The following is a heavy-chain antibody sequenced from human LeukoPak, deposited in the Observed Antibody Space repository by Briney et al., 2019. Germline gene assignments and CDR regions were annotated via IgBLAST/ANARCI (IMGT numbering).Heavy chain of an antibody. CDR2: ISSSGSTI. D-gene: IGHD1-14*01. J-gene: IGHJ6*02. V-gene: IGHV3-48*03. Sequence: GGSLRLSCAASGFIFSSYEMNWVRQAPGKGLEWISYISSSGSTIYYADSLKGRFTISRDNAKNSLYPQMNSLRAEDTAIYYCARTSGASGFGMDVWGQGTTVTVSS. CDR1: GFIFSSYE. CDR3: ARTSGASGFGMDV.